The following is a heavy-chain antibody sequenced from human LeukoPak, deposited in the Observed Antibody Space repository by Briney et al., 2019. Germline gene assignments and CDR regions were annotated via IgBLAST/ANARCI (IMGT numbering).Heavy chain of an antibody. CDR3: ARDLALRRDGYNLLGY. CDR1: GYTFTSYG. Sequence: ASVKVSCKASGYTFTSYGISWVRQAPGQGLEWMGWFSAYNGNTNYAQKLQGRVTMTTDTSTSTAYMELRSLRSDDTAVYYCARDLALRRDGYNLLGYWGQGTLVTVSS. V-gene: IGHV1-18*01. CDR2: FSAYNGNT. J-gene: IGHJ4*02. D-gene: IGHD5-24*01.